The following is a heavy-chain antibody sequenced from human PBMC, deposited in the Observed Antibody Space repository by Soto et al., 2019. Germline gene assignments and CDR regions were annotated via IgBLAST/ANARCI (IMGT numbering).Heavy chain of an antibody. CDR3: AKWSGYPTWFGP. J-gene: IGHJ5*02. Sequence: SETLSLTCTVSGGSISSSSYYWGWIRQPPGKGLEWIGSIYYIGSTYYNPSLKSRVTISVDTSKNQFSLKMSSVTAADTAVYYCAKWSGYPTWFGPWGQGLLVTVSS. D-gene: IGHD2-15*01. CDR1: GGSISSSSYY. V-gene: IGHV4-39*07. CDR2: IYYIGST.